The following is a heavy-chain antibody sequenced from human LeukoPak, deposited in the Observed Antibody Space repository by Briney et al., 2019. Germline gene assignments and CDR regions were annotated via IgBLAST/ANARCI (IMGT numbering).Heavy chain of an antibody. D-gene: IGHD2-8*01. CDR2: VSCSGTYT. Sequence: GGSLRLSCAASGFTFSNFGMSWIRQAPGKGLEWVSSVSCSGTYTNYADSVKGRFTVSRDNSKNTLYLQMNSLRAEDTAVYYCARGTKKGMEVWGQGTTVTVSS. CDR1: GFTFSNFG. CDR3: ARGTKKGMEV. J-gene: IGHJ6*01. V-gene: IGHV3-11*06.